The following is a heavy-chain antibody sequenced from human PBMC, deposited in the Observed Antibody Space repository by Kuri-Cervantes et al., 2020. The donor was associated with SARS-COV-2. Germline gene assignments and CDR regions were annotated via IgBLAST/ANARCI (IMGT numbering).Heavy chain of an antibody. V-gene: IGHV4-61*01. Sequence: GSLRLSCTVSGGSVSSGSYYWSWIRQPPGKGLEWIGYIYYSGSTYYNPSLKSRVTISVDTSKNQFSLKLSSVTAADTAVYYCARHSPRSSYYYYYMDVWGKGTTVTVSS. CDR1: GGSVSSGSYY. CDR3: ARHSPRSSYYYYYMDV. J-gene: IGHJ6*03. CDR2: IYYSGST.